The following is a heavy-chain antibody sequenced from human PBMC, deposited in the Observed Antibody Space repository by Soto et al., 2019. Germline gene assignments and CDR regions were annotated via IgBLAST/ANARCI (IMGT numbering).Heavy chain of an antibody. CDR3: ARAGFSYGRLLF. V-gene: IGHV4-30-4*01. Sequence: SETLSLTCNVSGGPIKTGDYCWNWIRQPPGKGLEWIGYVFYSGATNYSPSLKSRAAISMDTSKNQFSLSLTSVTAADTAVYYCARAGFSYGRLLFWGQGIRVTVSS. CDR1: GGPIKTGDYC. J-gene: IGHJ4*02. D-gene: IGHD3-10*01. CDR2: VFYSGAT.